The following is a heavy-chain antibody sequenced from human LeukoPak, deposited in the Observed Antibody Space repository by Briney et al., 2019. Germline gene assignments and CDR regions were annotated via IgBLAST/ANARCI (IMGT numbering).Heavy chain of an antibody. V-gene: IGHV3-11*01. CDR1: GFTFSDYY. CDR3: ARGPDYYGSGNVPFDY. J-gene: IGHJ4*02. Sequence: GGSLRLSCAASGFTFSDYYMSWIRQAPGKGLEWVSYISSSGSTIYYADSVKGRFTASRDTAKYSLYLQMNSLRAEDTAVYYCARGPDYYGSGNVPFDYWGQGTLVTVSS. D-gene: IGHD3-10*01. CDR2: ISSSGSTI.